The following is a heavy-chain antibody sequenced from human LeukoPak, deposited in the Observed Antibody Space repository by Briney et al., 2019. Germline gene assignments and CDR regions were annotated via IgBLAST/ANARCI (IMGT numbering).Heavy chain of an antibody. D-gene: IGHD5-18*01. V-gene: IGHV2-70*11. CDR2: IDWDDGK. CDR1: GFSLSTSGMC. J-gene: IGHJ4*02. Sequence: SGPTLVNPTQTLTLTCTFSGFSLSTSGMCVSWIRQPPRKALEWLARIDWDDGKYFSTSLKTRLTISKDTSKNQVVLTMTNMDPVDTATYYCAREGRGYSSDYWGQGTLVTVSS. CDR3: AREGRGYSSDY.